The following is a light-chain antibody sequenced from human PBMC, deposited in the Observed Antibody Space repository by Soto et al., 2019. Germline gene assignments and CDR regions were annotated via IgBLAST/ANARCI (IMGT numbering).Light chain of an antibody. CDR2: RAS. J-gene: IGKJ4*01. Sequence: DMQMTQSPSSVSASVGDIVTSTCRARQGITSWLACYHQKPGKAPKLLIYRASTFQRGVPSRFSGSASGTDFPLTIRGLQPADFATYYCQQTKTFPLPFGGGTKVDIK. CDR1: QGITSW. V-gene: IGKV1-12*01. CDR3: QQTKTFPLP.